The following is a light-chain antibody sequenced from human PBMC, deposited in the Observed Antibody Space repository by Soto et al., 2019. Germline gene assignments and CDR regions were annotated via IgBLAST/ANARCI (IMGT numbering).Light chain of an antibody. CDR1: QSVSNN. V-gene: IGKV3-15*01. CDR2: GAS. Sequence: EIVVTQSPATLSVSPGERATLSCRASQSVSNNLAWYMQKPGQAPRLLIYGASTRATGIPARFSGSGSGTEFTLTISSLQSEDFTVYYCQQYNNWPLTLGGGTKVEIK. CDR3: QQYNNWPLT. J-gene: IGKJ4*01.